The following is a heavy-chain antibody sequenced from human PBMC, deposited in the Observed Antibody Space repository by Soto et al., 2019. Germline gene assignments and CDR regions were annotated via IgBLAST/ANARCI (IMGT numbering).Heavy chain of an antibody. J-gene: IGHJ6*02. Sequence: SETLSLTCTVSGVSISSSSYYWGWIRQPTGKGLEWIGSIYYSGSTYYNPSLKSRVTISVDTSKNQFSLKLSSVTAADTAVYYCARHEASSGSDYYYYGMDVWGQGTTVTVSS. CDR1: GVSISSSSYY. V-gene: IGHV4-39*01. D-gene: IGHD6-19*01. CDR3: ARHEASSGSDYYYYGMDV. CDR2: IYYSGST.